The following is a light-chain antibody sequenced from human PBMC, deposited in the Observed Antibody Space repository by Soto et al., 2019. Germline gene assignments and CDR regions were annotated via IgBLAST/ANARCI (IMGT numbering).Light chain of an antibody. CDR1: SSDVGSYNY. CDR2: DVS. J-gene: IGLJ1*01. Sequence: QSALTQPDSVSGSPGQSITISCTGTSSDVGSYNYVSWYQHHPGKAPKVIIYDVSNRPSGVSNRFSGSKSGNTASLTISGLQAEDEADYFCSSYTSSSTPVFGTGTKVTVL. CDR3: SSYTSSSTPV. V-gene: IGLV2-14*03.